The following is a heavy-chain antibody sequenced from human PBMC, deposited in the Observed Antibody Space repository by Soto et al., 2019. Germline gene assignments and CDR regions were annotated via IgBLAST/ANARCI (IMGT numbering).Heavy chain of an antibody. V-gene: IGHV4-59*07. CDR2: IYYSGST. J-gene: IGHJ5*02. Sequence: SDTLSVTCTVSGDSISSYYWSWIRQPPGKGLEWIGYIYYSGSTSYNPSLKSRVTISVDTSKNQFSLKLSSVTAADAAVYYCARSIDPWGKGTLVTVS. CDR3: ARSIDP. CDR1: GDSISSYY.